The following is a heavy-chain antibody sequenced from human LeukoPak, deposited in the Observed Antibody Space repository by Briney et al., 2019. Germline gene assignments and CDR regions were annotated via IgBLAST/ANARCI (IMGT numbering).Heavy chain of an antibody. J-gene: IGHJ4*02. CDR3: ARGASGYGNFDY. Sequence: PGGSLRLSCTASGFSFNTYWMHWVRRAPGKGLVWVSRIYSDGSSTYYADSVKGRFTCSRDNAKNTVYLQMNSLRAEDTAVYYCARGASGYGNFDYWGQGTLVTVSS. CDR1: GFSFNTYW. V-gene: IGHV3-74*01. D-gene: IGHD5-12*01. CDR2: IYSDGSST.